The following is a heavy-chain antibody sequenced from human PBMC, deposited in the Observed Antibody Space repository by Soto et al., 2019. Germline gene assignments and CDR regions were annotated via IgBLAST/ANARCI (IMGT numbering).Heavy chain of an antibody. CDR1: GGSISSGDYY. D-gene: IGHD3-10*02. V-gene: IGHV4-30-4*01. Sequence: SETLSLTCTVSGGSISSGDYYWSWIRQPPGKGLEWIGYIYYSGSTYYNPSLKSRVTISVDTSKNQFSLKLSSVTAADTAVYYCARSMSDPECYFDYWGQGTLVTVSS. J-gene: IGHJ4*02. CDR2: IYYSGST. CDR3: ARSMSDPECYFDY.